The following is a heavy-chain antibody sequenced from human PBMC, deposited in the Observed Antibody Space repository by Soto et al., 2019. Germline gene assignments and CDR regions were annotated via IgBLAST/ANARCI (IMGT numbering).Heavy chain of an antibody. Sequence: EVQLVESGGGLVQPGGSLRLSCAASGFTFSSYEMNWVRQAPGKGLEWVSYISSSGSTIYYADCVKGRFTISRDNAKNSMYLQMNSLRAEDTSVYYCVDISAAGCWGQGTLVTVSS. J-gene: IGHJ4*02. V-gene: IGHV3-48*03. CDR2: ISSSGSTI. D-gene: IGHD6-13*01. CDR3: VDISAAGC. CDR1: GFTFSSYE.